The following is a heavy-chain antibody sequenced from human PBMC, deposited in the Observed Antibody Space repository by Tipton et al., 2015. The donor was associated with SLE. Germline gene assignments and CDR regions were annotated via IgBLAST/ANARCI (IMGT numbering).Heavy chain of an antibody. J-gene: IGHJ4*02. Sequence: TLSLTCAVYGGSFSGYYWSWIRQPPGKGLEWMGEINHSGSTNYNPSLKSRVTISVDTSKNQFSLKLSSVTAADTAVYYCAREMPPTFWGQGTLVTVSS. D-gene: IGHD2/OR15-2a*01. CDR3: AREMPPTF. V-gene: IGHV4-34*01. CDR1: GGSFSGYY. CDR2: INHSGST.